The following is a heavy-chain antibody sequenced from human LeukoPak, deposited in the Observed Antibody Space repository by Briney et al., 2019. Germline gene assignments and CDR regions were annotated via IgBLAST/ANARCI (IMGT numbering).Heavy chain of an antibody. V-gene: IGHV3-23*01. CDR3: AKAWGYYYDSSVGY. J-gene: IGHJ4*02. Sequence: GSLRLSCAASGFTFSSYAMSWVRQAPGKGLEWVSAISGSGGSTYYADSVKGRFTISRDNSKNTLYLQMNSLRAEDTAVYYCAKAWGYYYDSSVGYWGQGTLVTVSS. D-gene: IGHD3-22*01. CDR1: GFTFSSYA. CDR2: ISGSGGST.